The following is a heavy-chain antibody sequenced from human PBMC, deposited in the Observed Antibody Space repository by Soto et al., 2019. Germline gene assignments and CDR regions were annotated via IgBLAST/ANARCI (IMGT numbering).Heavy chain of an antibody. CDR1: GFTFSSYG. CDR3: AKDMIRLGELSVMSAHYYYYYGMDV. Sequence: QVQLVESGGGVVQPGRSLRLTCAASGFTFSSYGMHWVRQAPGKGLEWVAVISYDGSNKYYADSVKGRFTISRDNSKNTLYLQMNSLRAEDTAVYYCAKDMIRLGELSVMSAHYYYYYGMDVWGQGTTVTVSS. CDR2: ISYDGSNK. J-gene: IGHJ6*02. D-gene: IGHD3-16*02. V-gene: IGHV3-30*18.